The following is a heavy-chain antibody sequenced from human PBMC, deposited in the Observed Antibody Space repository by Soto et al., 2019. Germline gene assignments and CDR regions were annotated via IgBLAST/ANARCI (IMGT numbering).Heavy chain of an antibody. D-gene: IGHD5-12*01. V-gene: IGHV4-59*01. Sequence: SETLSLTCTVSGGSISSYYWSWIRQPPGKGLEWIGYIYYSGSTNYNPSLKSRVTISVDTSKNQFSLKLSSVTAADTAVYYCARVKEVATIFYYYYYMDVWGKGTTVTVSS. CDR1: GGSISSYY. CDR3: ARVKEVATIFYYYYYMDV. J-gene: IGHJ6*03. CDR2: IYYSGST.